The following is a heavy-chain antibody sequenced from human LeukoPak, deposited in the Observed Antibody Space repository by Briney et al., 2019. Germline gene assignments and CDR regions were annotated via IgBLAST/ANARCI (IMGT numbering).Heavy chain of an antibody. J-gene: IGHJ4*02. CDR2: IYHSGST. D-gene: IGHD6-6*01. V-gene: IGHV4-30-2*01. CDR3: ATSSQYSSPRPFDY. CDR1: GGSISSSSYY. Sequence: SETLSLTCTVSGGSISSSSYYWSWIRQPPGKGLEWIGYIYHSGSTYYNPSLKSRVTISVDRSKNQFSLKLSSVTAADTAVYYCATSSQYSSPRPFDYWGQGTLVTVSS.